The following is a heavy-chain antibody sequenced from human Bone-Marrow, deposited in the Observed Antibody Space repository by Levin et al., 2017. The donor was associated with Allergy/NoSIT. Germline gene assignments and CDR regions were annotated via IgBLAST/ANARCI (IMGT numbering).Heavy chain of an antibody. CDR1: GYTFIDYY. D-gene: IGHD1-7*01. Sequence: AASVKVSCKVSGYTFIDYYIHWMQQAPGRGPEWMGLIDPEDGNTMYAEKFQDRVTMTADTSTDTAYMELSRLKSGDTAVYYCVTLPSIDELYPWGQGTLVTVSS. V-gene: IGHV1-69-2*01. CDR2: IDPEDGNT. CDR3: VTLPSIDELYP. J-gene: IGHJ5*02.